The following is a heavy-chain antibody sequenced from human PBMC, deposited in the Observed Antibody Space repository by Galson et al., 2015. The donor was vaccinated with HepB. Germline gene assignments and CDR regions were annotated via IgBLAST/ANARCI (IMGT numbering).Heavy chain of an antibody. CDR1: GFTFSIHW. V-gene: IGHV3-74*01. Sequence: SLRLSCAASGFTFSIHWIHWVRQAPGKGLVWVSRINTNGRTTNYADSVKGRFTISRDNTYNTVYLQMNNLRAEDTAIYYCARFMGVSAVDYWGQGTPVTVSS. D-gene: IGHD1-26*01. J-gene: IGHJ4*02. CDR3: ARFMGVSAVDY. CDR2: INTNGRTT.